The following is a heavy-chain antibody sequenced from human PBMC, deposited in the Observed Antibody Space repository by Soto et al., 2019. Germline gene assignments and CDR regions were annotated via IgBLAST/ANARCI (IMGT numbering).Heavy chain of an antibody. CDR1: GGPLSPFY. Sequence: SETLSLPFSVSGGPLSPFYHNLIRQPPGKGLEGSRDIYYSGSTNDNPSLNTRVTIAVDTSKNQFSLKLSSVTAEDTAVYYCARDPSYYDSSGYQSHAVAIWGQGTMVTVSS. D-gene: IGHD3-22*01. CDR3: ARDPSYYDSSGYQSHAVAI. V-gene: IGHV4-59*01. J-gene: IGHJ3*02. CDR2: IYYSGST.